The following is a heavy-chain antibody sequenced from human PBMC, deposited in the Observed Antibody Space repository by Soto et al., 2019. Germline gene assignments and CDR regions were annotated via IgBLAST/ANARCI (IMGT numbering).Heavy chain of an antibody. J-gene: IGHJ3*02. CDR2: VKGDGSER. D-gene: IGHD6-19*01. V-gene: IGHV3-74*01. Sequence: GGSLRLSCSASGFTFSTYWMHWVRQAPGKGLVWVSRVKGDGSERTYADSVKGRFTISRDNTKNTLDLQMNSLRPEDTAVYYCVRAQWLADDVFDIWGHGTMVTVSS. CDR3: VRAQWLADDVFDI. CDR1: GFTFSTYW.